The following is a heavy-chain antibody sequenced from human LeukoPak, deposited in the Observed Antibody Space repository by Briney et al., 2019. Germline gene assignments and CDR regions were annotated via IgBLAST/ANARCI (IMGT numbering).Heavy chain of an antibody. CDR3: ARRRYYDSTGFLD. Sequence: KPSETLSLTCTVSGDSISSSSYYWGWVRQPPGKGLEWIGDIYYSGSSNYSPSLKSRVTISLDTSKNQFSLKLRSVTAADTAVYYCARRRYYDSTGFLDWGQGSLVSVSS. J-gene: IGHJ1*01. D-gene: IGHD3-22*01. CDR2: IYYSGSS. V-gene: IGHV4-39*01. CDR1: GDSISSSSYY.